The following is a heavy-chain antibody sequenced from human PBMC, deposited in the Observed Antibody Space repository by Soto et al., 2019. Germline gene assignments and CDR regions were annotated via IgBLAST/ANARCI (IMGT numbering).Heavy chain of an antibody. Sequence: GGSLRLSCAASGFTFSTYAMTWFRQAPGKGLEWVSAISADGGATFHADSVKGRFTISRDNSRNTLYLQMNSLRVEDTAVYFCTKLEMSASVYWGQGTQVTVSS. CDR1: GFTFSTYA. CDR2: ISADGGAT. J-gene: IGHJ4*02. CDR3: TKLEMSASVY. D-gene: IGHD3-3*01. V-gene: IGHV3-23*01.